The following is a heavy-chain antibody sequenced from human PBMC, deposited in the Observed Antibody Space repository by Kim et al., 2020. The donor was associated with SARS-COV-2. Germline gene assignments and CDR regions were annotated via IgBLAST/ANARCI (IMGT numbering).Heavy chain of an antibody. CDR1: GFTCSCYA. J-gene: IGHJ4*02. V-gene: IGHV3-23*01. Sequence: GGSLRLSCAASGFTCSCYAMSWVRQAPGKGLEWVSAISGSGGSSYDADSVKGLFTICRDNSKNTLFLQMNSLRAEDTAEYYCGRLAADGTFYFDYWGQGT. CDR3: GRLAADGTFYFDY. D-gene: IGHD6-13*01. CDR2: ISGSGGSS.